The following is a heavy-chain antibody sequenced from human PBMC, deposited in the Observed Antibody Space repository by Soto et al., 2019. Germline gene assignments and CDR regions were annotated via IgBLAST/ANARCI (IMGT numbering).Heavy chain of an antibody. D-gene: IGHD1-26*01. CDR1: GFTFSSYG. CDR2: IWYDGSNK. J-gene: IGHJ3*02. CDR3: ARSGSYSHGAFDI. V-gene: IGHV3-33*01. Sequence: QVQLVESGGGVVQPGRSLRLSCAASGFTFSSYGMHWVRQAPGKGLEWVAVIWYDGSNKYYADSVKGRFTISRDNSKNTLYLQMNSLRAEDTAVYYCARSGSYSHGAFDIWGQGTMVTVFS.